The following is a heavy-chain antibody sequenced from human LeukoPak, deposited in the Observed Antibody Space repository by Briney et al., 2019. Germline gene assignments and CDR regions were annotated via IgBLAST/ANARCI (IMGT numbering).Heavy chain of an antibody. V-gene: IGHV3-23*01. Sequence: PGGSLRLSCAASRFTFSSYAMSWVRQAPGKGLEWVSAISGSGGSTYYADSVKGRFTVSRDNSRNTLYLQMNSLRAEDTAVYYCAIELRTGYSSDWGQGTLVTVSS. CDR3: AIELRTGYSSD. CDR2: ISGSGGST. D-gene: IGHD6-19*01. CDR1: RFTFSSYA. J-gene: IGHJ4*02.